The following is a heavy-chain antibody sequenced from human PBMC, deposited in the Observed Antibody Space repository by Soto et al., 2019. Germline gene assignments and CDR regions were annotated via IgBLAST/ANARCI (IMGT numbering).Heavy chain of an antibody. Sequence: QVQLSQFGAEVKKPGASVKVSCKASGYSFTNFHIHWARQAPGQGLDWMGMIDPSGGITRDAQRRQGIITMTGVASTCPVDMVFRSLTSADTAVYYCASDVICHDNYETIGYYFDQCGQGNLVTVSS. CDR1: GYSFTNFH. CDR3: ASDVICHDNYETIGYYFDQ. V-gene: IGHV1-46*01. CDR2: IDPSGGIT. J-gene: IGHJ4*02. D-gene: IGHD3-22*01.